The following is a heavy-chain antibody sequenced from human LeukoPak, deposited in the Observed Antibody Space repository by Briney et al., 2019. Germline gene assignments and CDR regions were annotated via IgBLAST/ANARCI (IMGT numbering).Heavy chain of an antibody. CDR1: GFTFSSYG. CDR3: AKDRWHDY. V-gene: IGHV3-30*18. CDR2: ISYDGSNK. J-gene: IGHJ4*02. Sequence: GGSLRLSCAASGFTFSSYGMHWVRQAPGKGLEWVAVISYDGSNKYYADSVKGRFTISRDNSKNTLYLQMNSLRAEDTAVYYCAKDRWHDYWGQGTLVTVSS. D-gene: IGHD5-24*01.